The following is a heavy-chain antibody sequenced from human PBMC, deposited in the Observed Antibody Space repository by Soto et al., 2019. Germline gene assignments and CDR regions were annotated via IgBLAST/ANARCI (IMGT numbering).Heavy chain of an antibody. Sequence: QVQLVQSGAEVKKPGSSVKVSCKASGGTFSSYAISWVRQAPGQGLEWMGGIIPIFGTANYAQKFQGRVTITADKSTSTAYMALSSLRSEDTAVYYCARVWKSGYYYYYGMDVWGQGTTVTVSS. CDR3: ARVWKSGYYYYYGMDV. D-gene: IGHD3-3*01. V-gene: IGHV1-69*06. CDR2: IIPIFGTA. CDR1: GGTFSSYA. J-gene: IGHJ6*02.